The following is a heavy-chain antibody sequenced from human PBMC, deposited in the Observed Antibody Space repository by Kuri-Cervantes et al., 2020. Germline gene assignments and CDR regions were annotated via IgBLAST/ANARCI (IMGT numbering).Heavy chain of an antibody. CDR2: ISYDGSNK. CDR3: ARGDYYGSGSYYIPLYYYYYGMDV. Sequence: GGSLRLSCAASGFTFSSYAMHWVRQAPGKGLEWVAVISYDGSNKYYADSVKGRSTISRDNSKNTLYLQMNSLRAEDTAVYYCARGDYYGSGSYYIPLYYYYYGMDVWGQGTTVTVSS. V-gene: IGHV3-30-3*01. J-gene: IGHJ6*02. D-gene: IGHD3-10*01. CDR1: GFTFSSYA.